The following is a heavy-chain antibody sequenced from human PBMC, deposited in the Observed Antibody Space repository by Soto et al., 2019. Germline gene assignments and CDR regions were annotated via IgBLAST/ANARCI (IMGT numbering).Heavy chain of an antibody. D-gene: IGHD5-18*01. CDR1: GGTFSSYA. J-gene: IGHJ4*02. CDR3: ARGVFRGYSYGPNY. Sequence: ASVKVSCKAPGGTFSSYAINSVRQATGQGVEWMGWMNPNSGNTGYAQKFQGRVTMTRNTSISTAYMELSSLRSEDTAVYCCARGVFRGYSYGPNYWGQGTLVTVS. V-gene: IGHV1-8*02. CDR2: MNPNSGNT.